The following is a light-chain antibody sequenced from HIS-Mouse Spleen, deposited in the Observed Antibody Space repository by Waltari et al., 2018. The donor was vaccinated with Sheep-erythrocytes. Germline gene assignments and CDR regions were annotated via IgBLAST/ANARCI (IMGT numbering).Light chain of an antibody. V-gene: IGKV1D-13*01. J-gene: IGKJ1*01. CDR3: QQFNNYPRT. Sequence: AIQLTQSPSSLSASVGDRVTITCRASQGISSALAWYQQHPGKAPKLLIYDASSLESGVPSRFSGSGSGTDFTLTISSLQPEDFATYYCQQFNNYPRTFGQGTKVEIK. CDR2: DAS. CDR1: QGISSA.